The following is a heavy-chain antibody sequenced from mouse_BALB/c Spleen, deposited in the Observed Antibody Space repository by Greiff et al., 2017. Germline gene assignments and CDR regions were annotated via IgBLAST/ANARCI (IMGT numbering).Heavy chain of an antibody. V-gene: IGHV1S56*01. CDR1: GYTFTSYY. D-gene: IGHD1-1*01. CDR3: ARLLSYAMDY. J-gene: IGHJ4*01. CDR2: IYPGNVNT. Sequence: VKLVESGPELVKPGASVRISCKASGYTFTSYYIHWVKQRPGQGLEWIGWIYPGNVNTKYNEKFKGKATLTADKSSSTAYMQLSSLTSEDSAVYFCARLLSYAMDYWGQGTSVTVSS.